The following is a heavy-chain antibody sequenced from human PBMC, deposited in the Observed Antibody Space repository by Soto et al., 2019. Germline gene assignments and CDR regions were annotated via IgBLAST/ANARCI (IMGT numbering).Heavy chain of an antibody. CDR1: GYTFTSYD. CDR2: MNPNSGNT. Sequence: QVQLVQSGAEVGKPGASVKVSCKASGYTFTSYDINWVRQASGQGLEWMGWMNPNSGNTGSAQRFQGRPTMTRNTSINTAYMELTSLTSEDAAVYYCARVHTVTTYFDVWGRGTLVAVSS. D-gene: IGHD4-17*01. V-gene: IGHV1-8*01. CDR3: ARVHTVTTYFDV. J-gene: IGHJ2*01.